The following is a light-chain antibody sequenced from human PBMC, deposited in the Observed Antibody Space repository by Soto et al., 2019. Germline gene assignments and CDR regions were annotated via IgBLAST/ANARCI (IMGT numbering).Light chain of an antibody. V-gene: IGLV2-14*01. CDR3: GSYTGTIYV. CDR1: SGDVGVYKF. J-gene: IGLJ1*01. Sequence: QSVLTQPASVSGSPGQSITISCTGTSGDVGVYKFVSWYQQHPGKVPKLIIYEVSNRPSGVSSRFSGSMSGNTASLTISGLQAEDEADYYCGSYTGTIYVFGTGTKVT. CDR2: EVS.